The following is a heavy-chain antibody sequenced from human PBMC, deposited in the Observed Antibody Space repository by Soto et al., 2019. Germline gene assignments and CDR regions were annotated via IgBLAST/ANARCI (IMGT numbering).Heavy chain of an antibody. Sequence: SETLALTCIVSGGSISSNYWSWIRQPPGKGLEWIGYIYYTGSTNFNPSLKNRVIISVDTSKNQFSLKLSSVTAADTAVYYCARSYPNTIFGVVPSRGLDVWGQGTTVTVSS. CDR2: IYYTGST. D-gene: IGHD3-3*01. CDR1: GGSISSNY. J-gene: IGHJ6*02. V-gene: IGHV4-59*01. CDR3: ARSYPNTIFGVVPSRGLDV.